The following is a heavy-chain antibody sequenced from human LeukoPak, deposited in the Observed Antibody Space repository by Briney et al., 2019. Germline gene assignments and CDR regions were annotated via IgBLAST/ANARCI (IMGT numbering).Heavy chain of an antibody. Sequence: KPSETLSLTCAVYGGSFSGYYWSWIRQPPGKGLEWIGEINHSGSTNYNPSLKSRVTISVDTFKNQFSLKLSSVTAADTAVYYCASGFGPGYYYYMDVWGKGTTVTVSS. CDR1: GGSFSGYY. CDR3: ASGFGPGYYYYMDV. J-gene: IGHJ6*03. D-gene: IGHD3-10*01. V-gene: IGHV4-34*01. CDR2: INHSGST.